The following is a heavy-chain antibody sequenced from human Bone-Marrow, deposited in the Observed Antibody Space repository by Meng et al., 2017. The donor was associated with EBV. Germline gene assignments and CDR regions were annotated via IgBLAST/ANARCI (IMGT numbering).Heavy chain of an antibody. CDR2: ISGSGGST. CDR3: AKAVGGSGRSYYFDY. D-gene: IGHD6-19*01. CDR1: GFTFSSYA. J-gene: IGHJ4*02. V-gene: IGHV3-23*04. Sequence: EGQRGWSGGVLVQPGVSLRLSCAASGFTFSSYAMGWVRQAPGKGLEWVSAISGSGGSTYYADSVKGRFTISRDNSKNTLYLQMNSLRAEDTAVYYCAKAVGGSGRSYYFDYWGQGTLVTVSS.